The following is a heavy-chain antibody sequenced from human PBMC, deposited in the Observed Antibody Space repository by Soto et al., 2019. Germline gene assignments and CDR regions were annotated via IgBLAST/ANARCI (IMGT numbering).Heavy chain of an antibody. Sequence: SETLSLTCTVSGGSISSYYWSWIRQPPGKGLEWIGYIYYSGSTNYNPSIKSRDTISVDTSKNQFSLRLSSVTAADTAVYYCARRYGDCFDYWGQGTLVTVSS. D-gene: IGHD4-17*01. J-gene: IGHJ4*02. V-gene: IGHV4-59*08. CDR3: ARRYGDCFDY. CDR1: GGSISSYY. CDR2: IYYSGST.